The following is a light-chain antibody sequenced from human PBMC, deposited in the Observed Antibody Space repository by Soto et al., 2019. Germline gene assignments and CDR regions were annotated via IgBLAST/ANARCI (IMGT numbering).Light chain of an antibody. V-gene: IGKV3-20*01. CDR1: QSVISSY. CDR2: GAS. CDR3: QQYGSSPPVT. Sequence: EIGLTQSPGTLSLSPGERATLACSASQSVISSYLAWYQQKPGQAPRLLIYGASSRATGIPDRFSGSGSGTDFTLTISRLEPEDFAVYYCQQYGSSPPVTFGQGTRLEIK. J-gene: IGKJ5*01.